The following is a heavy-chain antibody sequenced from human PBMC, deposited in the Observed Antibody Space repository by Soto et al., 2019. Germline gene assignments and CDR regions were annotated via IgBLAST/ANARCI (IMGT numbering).Heavy chain of an antibody. D-gene: IGHD5-18*01. J-gene: IGHJ6*02. CDR1: GYSFTSYW. CDR3: ARLDVDTAMVSPLWYYCMHV. Sequence: PGESLKISCKGSGYSFTSYWIGWVRQMPGKGLEWMGIIYPGDSDTRYSPSFQGQVTISADKSISTAYLQWSSLKASDTAMYYCARLDVDTAMVSPLWYYCMHVWGQGTTAIVPS. CDR2: IYPGDSDT. V-gene: IGHV5-51*01.